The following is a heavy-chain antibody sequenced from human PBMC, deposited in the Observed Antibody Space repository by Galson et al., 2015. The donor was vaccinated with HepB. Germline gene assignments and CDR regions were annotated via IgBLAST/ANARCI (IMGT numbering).Heavy chain of an antibody. CDR1: GGSIRSYY. CDR3: ARYYHDRAIDY. CDR2: LYYSGST. Sequence: ETLSLTCTVSGGSIRSYYWSWIRQPPGKGLEWIGYLYYSGSTNYNPSLKSRVTISMDTSKNQFSLRLSSATAADTAVYYCARYYHDRAIDYWGQGTLVTVSS. J-gene: IGHJ4*02. D-gene: IGHD3-22*01. V-gene: IGHV4-59*08.